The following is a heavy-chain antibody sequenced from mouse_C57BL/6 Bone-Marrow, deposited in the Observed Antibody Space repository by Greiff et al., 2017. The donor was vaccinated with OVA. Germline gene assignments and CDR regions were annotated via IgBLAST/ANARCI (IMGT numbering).Heavy chain of an antibody. CDR3: ARGYYYAMDY. CDR2: IYPRDGST. CDR1: GYTFTDHT. Sequence: VQLQQSDAELVKPGASVKISCKVSGYTFTDHTIHWMKQRPEQGLEWIGYIYPRDGSTKYNEKFKGKATLTEDKPTSTAYMQLNSLTSEDAAVYFCARGYYYAMDYWGQGTSGTVSS. V-gene: IGHV1-78*01. J-gene: IGHJ4*01. D-gene: IGHD2-2*01.